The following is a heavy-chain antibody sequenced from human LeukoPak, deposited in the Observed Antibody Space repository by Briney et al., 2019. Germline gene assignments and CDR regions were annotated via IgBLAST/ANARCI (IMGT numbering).Heavy chain of an antibody. D-gene: IGHD5-24*01. CDR1: GFSFSDSV. Sequence: PGGSLRLSCVASGFSFSDSVIHWVRQAPGKGLEWVSVIYVGGSTYYADSVKGRFTISRDNSKNTLYLQMNSLRAEDTAVYYCARSRVLDYWGQGTLVTVSS. V-gene: IGHV3-53*01. CDR2: IYVGGST. J-gene: IGHJ4*02. CDR3: ARSRVLDY.